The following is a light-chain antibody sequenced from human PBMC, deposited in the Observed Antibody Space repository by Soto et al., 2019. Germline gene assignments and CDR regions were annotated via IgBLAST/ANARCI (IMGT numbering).Light chain of an antibody. V-gene: IGKV1-8*01. J-gene: IGKJ1*01. CDR3: QQSYALPQT. CDR1: QGITHY. CDR2: AAS. Sequence: AIRMTQSPSSLSASTGERVTITCRASQGITHYLTWYQQKPGRAPALLIYAASTLQSGVPSRFSGSGSGTDFSLTISSLQLEDFATCYCQQSYALPQTFGQGTKVDIK.